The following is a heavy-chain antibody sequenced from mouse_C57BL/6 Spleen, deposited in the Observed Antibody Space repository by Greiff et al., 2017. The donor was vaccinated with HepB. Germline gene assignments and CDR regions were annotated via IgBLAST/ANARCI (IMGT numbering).Heavy chain of an antibody. J-gene: IGHJ4*01. CDR3: TRGLRSYGDYAMDY. Sequence: DVMLVESGEGLVKPGGSLKLSCAASGFTFSSYAMSWVRQTPEKRLEWVAYISSGGDYIYYADTVKGRFTISRDNARNTLYLQMSSLKSEDTAMYYCTRGLRSYGDYAMDYWGQGTSVTVSS. CDR2: ISSGGDYI. D-gene: IGHD1-1*01. CDR1: GFTFSSYA. V-gene: IGHV5-9-1*02.